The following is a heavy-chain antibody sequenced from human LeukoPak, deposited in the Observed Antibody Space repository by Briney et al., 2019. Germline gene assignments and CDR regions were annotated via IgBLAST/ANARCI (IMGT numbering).Heavy chain of an antibody. Sequence: ASVKVSCKASGYAFSDYGITWVRQAPGQGLEWMGWINPNSGGTNYAQKFQGRVTMTRDTSISTAYMELSRLRSDDTAVYYCARGSLYYYDSSGYYPGEHFQHWGQGTLVTVSS. CDR2: INPNSGGT. CDR3: ARGSLYYYDSSGYYPGEHFQH. D-gene: IGHD3-22*01. J-gene: IGHJ1*01. V-gene: IGHV1-2*02. CDR1: GYAFSDYG.